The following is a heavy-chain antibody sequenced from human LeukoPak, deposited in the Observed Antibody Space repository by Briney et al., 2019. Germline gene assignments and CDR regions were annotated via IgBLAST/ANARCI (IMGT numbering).Heavy chain of an antibody. CDR2: ISSSGSTI. D-gene: IGHD5-12*01. CDR1: GFTFSSYE. Sequence: GGSLRLSCAASGFTFSSYEMNWVRQAPGKGLEWVSYISSSGSTIYYADSVKGRFTISRDSAKNSLYLQMNSLRAEDTAVYYCARGAVRGYSGGSLVDYRGQGTLVTVSS. V-gene: IGHV3-48*03. J-gene: IGHJ4*02. CDR3: ARGAVRGYSGGSLVDY.